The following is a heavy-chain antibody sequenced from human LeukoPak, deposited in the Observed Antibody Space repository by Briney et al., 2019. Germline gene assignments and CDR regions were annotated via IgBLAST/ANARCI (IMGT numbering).Heavy chain of an antibody. Sequence: GGSLRLSCAASGFTFSSYGMHWVRQAPGKVLEWVSYISSSGSLTFYADSVKGRFTISRDDANNSLYLQMNSLRPEDTAVYYCARGSGSSQNYYKYSYMDVWGKGTMVTISS. CDR3: ARGSGSSQNYYKYSYMDV. CDR2: ISSSGSLT. J-gene: IGHJ6*03. CDR1: GFTFSSYG. D-gene: IGHD1-26*01. V-gene: IGHV3-48*04.